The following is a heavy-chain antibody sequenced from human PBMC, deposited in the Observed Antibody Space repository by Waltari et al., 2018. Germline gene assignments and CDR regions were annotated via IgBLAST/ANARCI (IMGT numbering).Heavy chain of an antibody. CDR2: INAGNGNT. Sequence: QVQLVQSGAEVKKPGASVKVSCKASGYTFTSYALHWVRQAPGQRLEWMGWINAGNGNTKYSQKFQGRVTITRDTSASTAYMELSSLRSEDTAVYYCARGGNIVVVPATNGNYYYGMDVWGQGTTVTVSS. V-gene: IGHV1-3*01. CDR3: ARGGNIVVVPATNGNYYYGMDV. J-gene: IGHJ6*02. D-gene: IGHD2-2*01. CDR1: GYTFTSYA.